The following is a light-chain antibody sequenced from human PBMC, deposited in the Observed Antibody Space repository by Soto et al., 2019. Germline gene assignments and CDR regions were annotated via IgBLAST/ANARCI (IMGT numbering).Light chain of an antibody. Sequence: QSVLTLPPSASGTPGQRVTISCSGSSSNIGSNFVYWYQQLPGAAPKLLIYRNNQRPSGVPDRFSGSKSGTSASLAISGLRSEDEADYYCAAWDDTLSALFGTGTKVTVL. CDR2: RNN. CDR1: SSNIGSNF. V-gene: IGLV1-47*01. CDR3: AAWDDTLSAL. J-gene: IGLJ1*01.